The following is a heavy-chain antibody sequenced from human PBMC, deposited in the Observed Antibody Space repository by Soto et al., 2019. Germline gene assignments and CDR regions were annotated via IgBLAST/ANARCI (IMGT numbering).Heavy chain of an antibody. V-gene: IGHV3-30*18. J-gene: IGHJ6*02. Sequence: GGSLRLSCAASGFTFSSYGMHWVRQAPGKGLEWVAVISYDGSDKYYTDSVKGRFTISRDNSKNTLYLQMNSLRGEDTAVYHCAKAYGSGTVYGMDVWGQGTTVTVS. CDR2: ISYDGSDK. D-gene: IGHD3-10*01. CDR3: AKAYGSGTVYGMDV. CDR1: GFTFSSYG.